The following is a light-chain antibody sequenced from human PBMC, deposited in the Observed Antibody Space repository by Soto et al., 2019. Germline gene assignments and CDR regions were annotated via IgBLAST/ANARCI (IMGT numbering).Light chain of an antibody. CDR1: QNIRGNE. V-gene: IGKV3-20*01. J-gene: IGKJ1*01. CDR3: QDYGTSAPWT. CDR2: RGS. Sequence: VLTQSPGTLSLSPGERTTLSCRASQNIRGNELAWYQQKPGQPPRLLIYRGSSRAPGIPDRFSGRGSGTELPLTISRLEPEDFAVYYCQDYGTSAPWTFGQGTRVEIK.